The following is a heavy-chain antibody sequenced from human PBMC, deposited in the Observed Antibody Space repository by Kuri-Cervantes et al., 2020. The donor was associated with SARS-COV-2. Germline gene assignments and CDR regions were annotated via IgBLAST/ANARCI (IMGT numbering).Heavy chain of an antibody. J-gene: IGHJ4*02. CDR2: ISGSGGST. Sequence: GESLKISCAASGFTFSSYAMSWVRQAPGKGLEWVSAISGSGGSTYYADSVKGRFTISRDNSKNTLYLQMNSLRAEDTAVYYCARTHCSGGSCYADTGYYFDYWGQGTLVTVSS. CDR3: ARTHCSGGSCYADTGYYFDY. CDR1: GFTFSSYA. V-gene: IGHV3-23*01. D-gene: IGHD2-15*01.